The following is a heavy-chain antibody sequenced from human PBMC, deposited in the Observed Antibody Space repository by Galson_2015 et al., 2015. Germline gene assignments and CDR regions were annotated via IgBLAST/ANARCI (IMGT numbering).Heavy chain of an antibody. J-gene: IGHJ6*02. Sequence: SLRLSCAASGFTFSSYWMHWVRQAPGKGLVWVSRINSDGSSTSYADSVKGRFTISRDNAKNTLYLQMNSLRAEDTAVYYCARGSYDFWSGSRVDVWGQGTTVTVSS. CDR3: ARGSYDFWSGSRVDV. V-gene: IGHV3-74*01. CDR2: INSDGSST. D-gene: IGHD3-3*01. CDR1: GFTFSSYW.